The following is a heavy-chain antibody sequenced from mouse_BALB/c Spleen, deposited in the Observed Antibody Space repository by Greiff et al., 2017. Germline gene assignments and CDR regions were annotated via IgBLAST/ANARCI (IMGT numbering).Heavy chain of an antibody. V-gene: IGHV3-2*02. J-gene: IGHJ3*01. D-gene: IGHD3-2*01. Sequence: EVKLVESGPGLVKPSQSLSLTCTVTGYSITSDYAWNWIRQFPGNKLEWMGYISYSGSTSYNPSLKSRISITRDTSKNQFFLQLNSVTTEDTATYYCAKGDSSGYGWFAYWGQGTLVTVSA. CDR2: ISYSGST. CDR1: GYSITSDYA. CDR3: AKGDSSGYGWFAY.